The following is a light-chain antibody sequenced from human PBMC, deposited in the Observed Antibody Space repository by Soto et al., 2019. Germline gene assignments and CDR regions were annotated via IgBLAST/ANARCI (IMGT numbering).Light chain of an antibody. CDR1: QGISNY. CDR2: ASS. CDR3: QQLNSYPIT. J-gene: IGKJ5*01. Sequence: DIQLTQSPSFLSASVGNRVTITCRASQGISNYLAWYQQKPGKAPKLLIYASSTLQSGVSSRFRGSGSGTDFTLTISSLQPEDSATYYCQQLNSYPITFGQGTRLEIK. V-gene: IGKV1-9*01.